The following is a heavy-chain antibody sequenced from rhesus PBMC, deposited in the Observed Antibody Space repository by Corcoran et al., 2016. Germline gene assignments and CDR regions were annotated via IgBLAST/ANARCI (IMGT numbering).Heavy chain of an antibody. D-gene: IGHD6-31*01. CDR3: ARDSSGWYCDY. V-gene: IGHV4-65*01. CDR1: GGSVSSSNW. CDR2: ISGSSGST. J-gene: IGHJ4*01. Sequence: QVQLQESGPGLVKPSETLSLTCAVSGGSVSSSNWWSWLRQPPGKGLEWIGYISGSSGSTYYNPSLKSRVTISTDTSKNQFSLKLSSVTAADTAVYYCARDSSGWYCDYWGQGVLVTVSS.